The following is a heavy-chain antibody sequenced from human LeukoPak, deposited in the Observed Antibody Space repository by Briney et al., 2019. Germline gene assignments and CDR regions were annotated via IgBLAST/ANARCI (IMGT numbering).Heavy chain of an antibody. V-gene: IGHV3-9*01. J-gene: IGHJ6*02. CDR1: GFTFYDYA. Sequence: PGRSLRLSCAASGFTFYDYAMHCVRQAPGKSLEWVSGISWNSGSIGYADSVKGRFTISRDNAKNSLYLQMNSLRAEDTALYYCAKDALVRSYYYGMDVWGQGTTVTVSS. CDR2: ISWNSGSI. D-gene: IGHD3-9*01. CDR3: AKDALVRSYYYGMDV.